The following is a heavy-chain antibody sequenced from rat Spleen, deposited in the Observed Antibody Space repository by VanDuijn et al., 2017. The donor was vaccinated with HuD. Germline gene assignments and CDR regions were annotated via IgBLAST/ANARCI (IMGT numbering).Heavy chain of an antibody. CDR1: GFTFSDYN. V-gene: IGHV5-20*01. Sequence: EVQLVESGGGLVQPGRSMKLSCAASGFTFSDYNMAWVRQAPKKGLEWVASITNTGGSTYYPDSVKGRFTISRDNAKSTLYLQMNSLRSEDTATYYCTRDLDNNWGYWGQGVMVTVSS. J-gene: IGHJ2*01. CDR2: ITNTGGST. D-gene: IGHD1-10*01. CDR3: TRDLDNNWGY.